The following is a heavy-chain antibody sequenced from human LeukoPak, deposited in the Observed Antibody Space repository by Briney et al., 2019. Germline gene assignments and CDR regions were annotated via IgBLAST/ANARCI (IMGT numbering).Heavy chain of an antibody. J-gene: IGHJ6*03. Sequence: SVKVSCKASGGTFSSYAISWVRQAPGQGLEWMGGIIPIFGTANYAQKFQGRVTITTDESTSTAYMELSSLRSEDTAVYYCARDAEGPTVRVRYYYYMDVWGKGTTVTGSS. CDR3: ARDAEGPTVRVRYYYYMDV. D-gene: IGHD4-11*01. V-gene: IGHV1-69*05. CDR2: IIPIFGTA. CDR1: GGTFSSYA.